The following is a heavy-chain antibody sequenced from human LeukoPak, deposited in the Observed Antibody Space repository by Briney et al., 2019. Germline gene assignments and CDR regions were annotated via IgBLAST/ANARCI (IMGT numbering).Heavy chain of an antibody. J-gene: IGHJ4*02. V-gene: IGHV1-46*01. D-gene: IGHD6-6*01. Sequence: ASVKVSCKETGYTFSSYYINWVRQAPGQGLEWMGLIDPSNDYTRYAQKFQGRVTMTRDTSTSTVYMHLSSLRSEDSAVYYCARDGSGSSLAGYGYWGQGTLVTVSS. CDR1: GYTFSSYY. CDR3: ARDGSGSSLAGYGY. CDR2: IDPSNDYT.